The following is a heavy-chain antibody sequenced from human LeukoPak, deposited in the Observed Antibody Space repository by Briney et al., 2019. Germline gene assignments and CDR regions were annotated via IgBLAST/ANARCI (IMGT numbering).Heavy chain of an antibody. CDR2: IYYSGST. D-gene: IGHD3-22*01. J-gene: IGHJ3*02. V-gene: IGHV4-31*03. CDR1: GGSISSVGYY. CDR3: ASHRPTYYYDSSGSYDAFDI. Sequence: PSETLSLTCTFSGGSISSVGYYWSWIRQHPGKGLEWIGYIYYSGSTYYNPSLKSRVTISVDTSKNQFSVKLSSVTAADTAVYYCASHRPTYYYDSSGSYDAFDIWGQGTMVTVSS.